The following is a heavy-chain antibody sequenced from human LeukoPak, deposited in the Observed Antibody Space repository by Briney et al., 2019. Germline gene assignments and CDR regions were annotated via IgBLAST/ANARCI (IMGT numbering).Heavy chain of an antibody. CDR3: ARKYRNQVNSSGFYGF. CDR2: INHGGST. D-gene: IGHD3-22*01. Sequence: SETLSLTCAVDGGSFSGYFWTWMRQAPGKGLEWIWEINHGGSTNYNAYLESRVTISVDTFKKQFSLNLNSVTAANTAVYYCARKYRNQVNSSGFYGFWGQGTLVTVSS. CDR1: GGSFSGYF. V-gene: IGHV4-34*01. J-gene: IGHJ4*02.